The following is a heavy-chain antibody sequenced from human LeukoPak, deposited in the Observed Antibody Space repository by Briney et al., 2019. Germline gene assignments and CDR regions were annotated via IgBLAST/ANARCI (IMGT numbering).Heavy chain of an antibody. CDR2: IKQDGSEK. J-gene: IGHJ4*02. CDR3: ARDGGYDYVWGSYRYGGYFDY. V-gene: IGHV3-7*03. CDR1: GFTFSSYW. D-gene: IGHD3-16*02. Sequence: GGSLRLSCAASGFTFSSYWMSWVRQAPGKGLEWVANIKQDGSEKYYVDSVKGRFTISRDNAKSSLYLQMNSLRAEDTTVYYCARDGGYDYVWGSYRYGGYFDYWGQGTLVTVSS.